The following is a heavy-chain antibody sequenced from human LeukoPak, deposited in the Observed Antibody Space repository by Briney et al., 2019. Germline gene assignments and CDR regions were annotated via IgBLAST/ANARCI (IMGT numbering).Heavy chain of an antibody. CDR3: ATVGRNYYESSGYYSRKNYNWFDP. CDR1: GYTLTELS. Sequence: ASVKVSCKVSGYTLTELSMHWVRQAPGKGLEWMGGFDPEDGETTYAQKFQGRVTMTEDTSTDTAYLELSSLRSEDTAVYYCATVGRNYYESSGYYSRKNYNWFDPWGQGTLVTVSS. D-gene: IGHD3-22*01. J-gene: IGHJ5*02. CDR2: FDPEDGET. V-gene: IGHV1-24*01.